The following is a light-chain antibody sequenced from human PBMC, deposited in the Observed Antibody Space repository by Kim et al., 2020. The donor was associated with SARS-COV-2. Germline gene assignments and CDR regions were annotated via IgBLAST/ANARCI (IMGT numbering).Light chain of an antibody. CDR3: QQRNSWPPAVT. J-gene: IGKJ4*01. CDR2: DAS. Sequence: PGDRATLSCRASQNIDTYLAGYQQRPGQAPRLLVYDASNRATGVPDRFSGSGSGTDFTLTISSLGPEDFSIYYCQQRNSWPPAVTFGGGTKVDIK. CDR1: QNIDTY. V-gene: IGKV3-11*01.